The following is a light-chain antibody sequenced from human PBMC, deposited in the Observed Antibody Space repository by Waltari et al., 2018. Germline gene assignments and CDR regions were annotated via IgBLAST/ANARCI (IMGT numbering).Light chain of an antibody. CDR2: DAS. V-gene: IGKV3-11*01. Sequence: EIVLTQSPATLSLSPGERATLSCRASQSVSTTLAWYQQKPGQAPRLLIYDASNRATGLPARFSGSGSGTDFTLTITSLEPEDFAVYYCQQRRLGVTFGGGTKVETK. CDR3: QQRRLGVT. J-gene: IGKJ4*01. CDR1: QSVSTT.